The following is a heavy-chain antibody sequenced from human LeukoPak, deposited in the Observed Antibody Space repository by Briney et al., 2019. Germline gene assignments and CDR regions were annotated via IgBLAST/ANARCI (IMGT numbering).Heavy chain of an antibody. J-gene: IGHJ4*02. CDR3: ASGDGYNWDY. CDR1: GYSISSDNY. Sequence: SETPSLTCTVSGYSISSDNYWGWIRQPPGKGLEWIGSIYHSGSTYYNPSLKSRVSISVDTSKNQFSLKLSSVTAADTAVYYCASGDGYNWDYWGQGTLVTVSS. V-gene: IGHV4-38-2*02. D-gene: IGHD5-24*01. CDR2: IYHSGST.